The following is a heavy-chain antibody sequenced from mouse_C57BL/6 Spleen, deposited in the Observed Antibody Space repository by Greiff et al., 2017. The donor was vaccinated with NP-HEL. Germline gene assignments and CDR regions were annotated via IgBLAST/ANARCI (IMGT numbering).Heavy chain of an antibody. D-gene: IGHD4-1*01. Sequence: QVQLKESGAELARPGASVKMSCKASDYTFTSYTMHWVKQRPGQGLEWIGYINPSSGYTKYNQKFKDKATLTADKSSSTAYMQLSSLTSEDSAVYYCASGYYAMDYWGQGTSVTVSS. J-gene: IGHJ4*01. CDR3: ASGYYAMDY. CDR1: DYTFTSYT. V-gene: IGHV1-4*01. CDR2: INPSSGYT.